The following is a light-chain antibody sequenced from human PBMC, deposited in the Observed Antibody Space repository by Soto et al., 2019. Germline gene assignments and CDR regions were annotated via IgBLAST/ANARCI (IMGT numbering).Light chain of an antibody. V-gene: IGKV1-27*01. J-gene: IGKJ3*01. Sequence: DIQMTQSPSSLSASVGDKVTITCRASQAIKNYLAWYQQKPGAVPKLLIYAASTLQSGVPSRFSGSGSGTHFTLTISSLQPEDFATYYCQSYDSAPVITFGPGTKVDV. CDR2: AAS. CDR3: QSYDSAPVIT. CDR1: QAIKNY.